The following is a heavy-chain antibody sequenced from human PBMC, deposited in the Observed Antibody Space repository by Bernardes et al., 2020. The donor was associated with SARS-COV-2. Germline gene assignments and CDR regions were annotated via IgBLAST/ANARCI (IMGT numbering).Heavy chain of an antibody. V-gene: IGHV4-61*08. CDR1: DGSANSDGYF. CDR2: MYSTGNV. CDR3: VRFGGFQGGY. Sequence: SETLSPTCTVSDGSANSDGYFWTWTRQPPGKGLEFIGYMYSTGNVNYHPSLKSRVTISLDTSKHQFSLKVTSVTAADTALYYCVRFGGFQGGYWVQGTLVAVAA. D-gene: IGHD2-15*01. J-gene: IGHJ4*02.